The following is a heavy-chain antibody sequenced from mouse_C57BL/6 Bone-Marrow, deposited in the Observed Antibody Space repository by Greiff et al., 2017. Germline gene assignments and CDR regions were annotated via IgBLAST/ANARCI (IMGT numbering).Heavy chain of an antibody. CDR3: TSANWYPDWYFDV. Sequence: VQLQQSGAELVRPGASVTLSCKASGYTFPDYEMHWVKQTPVHGLEWLGAIYPETGGTAYNQKFKGKAILPADKSSSTAYMERRSLTSEDSAVYDCTSANWYPDWYFDVWGTGTTVTVSS. J-gene: IGHJ1*03. CDR2: IYPETGGT. V-gene: IGHV1-15*01. CDR1: GYTFPDYE. D-gene: IGHD4-1*01.